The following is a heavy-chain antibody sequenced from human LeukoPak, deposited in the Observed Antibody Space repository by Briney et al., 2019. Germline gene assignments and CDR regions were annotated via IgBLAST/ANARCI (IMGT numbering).Heavy chain of an antibody. V-gene: IGHV3-30*18. Sequence: GGSLRLSCAASGFTFSSYGMHWVRQAPGKGLEWVAVISYDGSNKYYADSVKGRFTISRDNSKNTLYLQMNSLRAEDTAVYYCAKAVGYSNWFDPWGQGTLVTDSS. CDR3: AKAVGYSNWFDP. CDR2: ISYDGSNK. J-gene: IGHJ5*02. D-gene: IGHD2-15*01. CDR1: GFTFSSYG.